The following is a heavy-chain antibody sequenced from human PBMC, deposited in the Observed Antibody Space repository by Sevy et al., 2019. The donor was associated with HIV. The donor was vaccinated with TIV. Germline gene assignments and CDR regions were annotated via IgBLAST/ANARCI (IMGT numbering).Heavy chain of an antibody. J-gene: IGHJ4*02. CDR3: VRGSTGTFGH. V-gene: IGHV3-74*01. CDR1: GLTLIIYW. D-gene: IGHD3-9*01. CDR2: IKSDGKIK. Sequence: GGSLRLSCAASGLTLIIYWMPWVRQVPGKGRVWVSHIKSDGKIKRYADSVEGRFTISRDNAEKTVYLQMNSLRADDTAVYYCVRGSTGTFGHWGQGTLVTVSS.